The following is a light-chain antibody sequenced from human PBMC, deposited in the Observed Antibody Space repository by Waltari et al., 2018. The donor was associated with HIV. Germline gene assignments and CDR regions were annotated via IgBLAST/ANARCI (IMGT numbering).Light chain of an antibody. CDR1: QSVSSY. V-gene: IGKV3-11*01. CDR2: DAS. CDR3: QQRRDWLDT. Sequence: EIVLTQSPATLSLSPGERATLSCRASQSVSSYLAWYQQKPGQAPRLLIYDASNRASGIPARFSGSGSVTDFTLTMNSLRPEDFAVCYCQQRRDWLDTFGQGSKVEIK. J-gene: IGKJ2*01.